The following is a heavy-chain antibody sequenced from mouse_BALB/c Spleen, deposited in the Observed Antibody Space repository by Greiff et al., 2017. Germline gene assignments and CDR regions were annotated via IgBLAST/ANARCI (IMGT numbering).Heavy chain of an antibody. Sequence: VQLQQSGAELAKPGASVKMSCKASGYTFTTFWMHWVKQRPGQGLEWIGYINPSTGYTEYNQKFKDKATLTADKSSSTAYMQLSSLTSEDSAVYYCARGDYFFAYWGQGTLVTVSA. J-gene: IGHJ3*01. CDR2: INPSTGYT. D-gene: IGHD1-1*01. CDR1: GYTFTTFW. V-gene: IGHV1-7*01. CDR3: ARGDYFFAY.